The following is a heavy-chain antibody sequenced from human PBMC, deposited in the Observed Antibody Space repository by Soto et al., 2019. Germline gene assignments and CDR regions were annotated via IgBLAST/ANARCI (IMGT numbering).Heavy chain of an antibody. D-gene: IGHD3-10*01. CDR3: AREEVLWFGELSSVYYYYGMDV. Sequence: QVQLVQSGAEVKKPGSSVKVSCKASGGTFSSYAISWVRQAPGQGLEWMGGIIPIFGTANYAQKFQGRVTITADESKSTAYMELSSLRSEDTAVYYCAREEVLWFGELSSVYYYYGMDVWGQGTTVTVSS. J-gene: IGHJ6*02. CDR2: IIPIFGTA. V-gene: IGHV1-69*12. CDR1: GGTFSSYA.